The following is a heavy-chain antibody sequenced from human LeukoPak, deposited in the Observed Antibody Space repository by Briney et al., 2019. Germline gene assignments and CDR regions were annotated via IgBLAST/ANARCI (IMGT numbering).Heavy chain of an antibody. CDR2: ISGSGGST. D-gene: IGHD5-12*01. CDR1: GFTFSSYA. J-gene: IGHJ4*02. V-gene: IGHV3-23*01. Sequence: GGSLRLSCAASGFTFSSYAMSRVRQAPGKGLEWVSAISGSGGSTYYADSVKGRFTISRDNSKNTLYLQMNSLRAEDTAVYYCAKDSAGGIVATYFDYWGQGTLVTVSS. CDR3: AKDSAGGIVATYFDY.